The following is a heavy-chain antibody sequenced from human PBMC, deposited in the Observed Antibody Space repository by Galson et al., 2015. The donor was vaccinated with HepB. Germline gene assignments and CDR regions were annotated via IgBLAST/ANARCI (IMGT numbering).Heavy chain of an antibody. CDR1: GYRFTTYW. CDR3: ARHYYCNSTICDNHFDY. J-gene: IGHJ4*02. Sequence: QSGAEVKKPGQSLKISCKASGYRFTTYWIGWVRQMPGKGLEWMGFIYPGDSDTRYSPSFQGQVTMSAHNAINTAYLQWDGLRASDTAIYYCARHYYCNSTICDNHFDYWGQGTPVTVSP. V-gene: IGHV5-51*01. CDR2: IYPGDSDT. D-gene: IGHD2-2*01.